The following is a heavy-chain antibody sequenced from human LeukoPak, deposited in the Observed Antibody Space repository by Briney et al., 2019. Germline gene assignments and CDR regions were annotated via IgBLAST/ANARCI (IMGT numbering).Heavy chain of an antibody. CDR3: ARVGDGDTFDY. CDR2: IYYSGST. CDR1: GGSIRNYY. Sequence: SETLSLTCSVSGGSIRNYYWSWIRQPPGKGLEWIGYIYYSGSTYYNPSLKSRVTISVDTSKNQFSLKLSSVTAADTAVFFCARVGDGDTFDYWGQGTLVTVSS. D-gene: IGHD4-17*01. V-gene: IGHV4-30-4*01. J-gene: IGHJ4*02.